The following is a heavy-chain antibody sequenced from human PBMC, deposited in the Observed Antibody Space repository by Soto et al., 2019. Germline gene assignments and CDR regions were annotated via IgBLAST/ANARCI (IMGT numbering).Heavy chain of an antibody. CDR3: ARWIAVAGNGAFDI. Sequence: ASVKVSCKASGGTFSSYAISWVRQAPGQGLEWMGGIIPIFGTANYAQKFQGRVTITADKSTSTAYMELSSLRSEDTAVYYCARWIAVAGNGAFDIWGQGTTVTVSS. CDR2: IIPIFGTA. V-gene: IGHV1-69*06. J-gene: IGHJ3*02. CDR1: GGTFSSYA. D-gene: IGHD6-19*01.